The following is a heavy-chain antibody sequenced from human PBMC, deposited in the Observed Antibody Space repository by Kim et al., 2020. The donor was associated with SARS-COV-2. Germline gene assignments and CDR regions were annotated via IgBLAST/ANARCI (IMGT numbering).Heavy chain of an antibody. J-gene: IGHJ3*02. D-gene: IGHD3-9*01. V-gene: IGHV5-51*01. Sequence: SFQGQVTISADKSISTAYLQWSSLKASDTAMYYCARRAFLTGYYRGAFDIWGQGTMVTVSS. CDR3: ARRAFLTGYYRGAFDI.